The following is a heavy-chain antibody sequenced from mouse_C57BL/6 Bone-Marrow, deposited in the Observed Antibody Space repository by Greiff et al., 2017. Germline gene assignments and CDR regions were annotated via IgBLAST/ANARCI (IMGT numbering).Heavy chain of an antibody. J-gene: IGHJ1*03. CDR3: ARSLTTVVATKWYFDV. D-gene: IGHD1-1*01. CDR2: ILPGSGST. V-gene: IGHV1-9*01. CDR1: GYTFTGYW. Sequence: QVQLRQSGAELMKPGASVKLSCKATGYTFTGYWIEWVKQRPGHGLEWIGEILPGSGSTNYNEKFKGKATFTADTSSNTAYMQLSSLTTEDSAIYYCARSLTTVVATKWYFDVWGTGTTVTVSS.